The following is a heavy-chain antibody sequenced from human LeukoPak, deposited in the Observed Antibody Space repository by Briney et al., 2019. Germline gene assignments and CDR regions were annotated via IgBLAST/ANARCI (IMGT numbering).Heavy chain of an antibody. CDR1: GFTVSSNY. CDR2: IYSGGST. CDR3: AGALLKGAVYYYYYMDV. Sequence: PGGSLRLSCAASGFTVSSNYMSWVRQAPGKGLEWVSVIYSGGSTYYADSVKGLFTISRDNSKNTLYLQMNSLRAEDTAVYYCAGALLKGAVYYYYYMDVWGKGTTVTVSS. J-gene: IGHJ6*03. V-gene: IGHV3-53*01.